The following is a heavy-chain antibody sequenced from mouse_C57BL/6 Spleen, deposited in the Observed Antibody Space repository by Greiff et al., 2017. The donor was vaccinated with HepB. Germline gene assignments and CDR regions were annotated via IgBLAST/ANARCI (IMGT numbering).Heavy chain of an antibody. J-gene: IGHJ2*01. D-gene: IGHD1-1*01. CDR2: IDPETGGT. V-gene: IGHV1-15*01. CDR3: TRTYYGSSFDY. CDR1: GYTFTDYE. Sequence: QVQLQQSGAELVRPGASVTLSCKASGYTFTDYEMHWVKQTPVHGLEWIGAIDPETGGTAYNQKFKGKAILTADKSSSTAYMELRSLTSEDSAVYYGTRTYYGSSFDYWGQGTTLTVSS.